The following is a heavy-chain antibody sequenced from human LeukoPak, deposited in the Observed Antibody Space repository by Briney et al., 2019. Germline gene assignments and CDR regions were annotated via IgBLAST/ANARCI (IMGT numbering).Heavy chain of an antibody. CDR2: ISGSGGSS. CDR1: GFTFSSYG. D-gene: IGHD3-10*01. CDR3: AKVLFGELYQSFDY. V-gene: IGHV3-23*01. Sequence: GGSLRLSCAASGFTFSSYGMSWVRKAPGKGLEWVSAISGSGGSSYYADSVKGRFTISRDNSKNTLYLQMNSLRAEDTAVYYCAKVLFGELYQSFDYWGQGTLVTVSS. J-gene: IGHJ4*02.